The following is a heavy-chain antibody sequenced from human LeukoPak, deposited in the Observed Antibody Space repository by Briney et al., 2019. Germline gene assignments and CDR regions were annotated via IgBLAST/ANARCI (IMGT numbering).Heavy chain of an antibody. V-gene: IGHV1-8*01. D-gene: IGHD3-3*01. CDR1: GYTFTSYD. J-gene: IGHJ4*02. CDR2: MNPNSGNT. CDR3: ARDRDYDFWSGSFDY. Sequence: ASVKVSCKASGYTFTSYDINWVRQATGQGLEWMGWMNPNSGNTGYAQKFQGRVTMTRDTSISTAYMELSRLRSDDTAVYYCARDRDYDFWSGSFDYWGQGTLVTVSS.